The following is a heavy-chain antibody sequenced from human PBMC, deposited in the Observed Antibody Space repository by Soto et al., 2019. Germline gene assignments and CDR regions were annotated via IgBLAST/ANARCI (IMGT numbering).Heavy chain of an antibody. Sequence: QVQLVQSGAEVKKPGSSVKVSCKASGVTFSSYAISWVRQAPGQGLEWMGGIIPIFGTANYAQKFQGRVTITADESTSTAYMELSSLRSEDTAVYYCARDQGYCSGGSCYNWFDPWCQGTLVTVSS. V-gene: IGHV1-69*12. CDR3: ARDQGYCSGGSCYNWFDP. J-gene: IGHJ5*02. CDR1: GVTFSSYA. D-gene: IGHD2-15*01. CDR2: IIPIFGTA.